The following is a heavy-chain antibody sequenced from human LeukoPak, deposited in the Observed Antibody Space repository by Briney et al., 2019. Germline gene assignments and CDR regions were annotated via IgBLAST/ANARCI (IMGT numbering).Heavy chain of an antibody. Sequence: GGSLKLSCAATGFSFSSYWMSWVRQAPGKRLEWVANIKEDGSEKYYVDSVKGRFTISRDNAKNSLYLQMNSLRAEDTAVYYCARGPAYFDYWGQGARVTVSS. CDR2: IKEDGSEK. J-gene: IGHJ4*02. CDR3: ARGPAYFDY. V-gene: IGHV3-7*01. CDR1: GFSFSSYW.